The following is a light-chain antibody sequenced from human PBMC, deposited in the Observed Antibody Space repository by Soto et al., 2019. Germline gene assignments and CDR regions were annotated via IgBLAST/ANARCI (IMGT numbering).Light chain of an antibody. Sequence: VARVTITCLASQSISSWLAWYQQKPGKAPNLLIYKASSLESGVPSRFSGSGSGTEFTLTISSLQPDDFATYYCQPYNSYSRTFGQGTKVDI. CDR2: KAS. V-gene: IGKV1-5*03. CDR3: QPYNSYSRT. J-gene: IGKJ1*01. CDR1: QSISSW.